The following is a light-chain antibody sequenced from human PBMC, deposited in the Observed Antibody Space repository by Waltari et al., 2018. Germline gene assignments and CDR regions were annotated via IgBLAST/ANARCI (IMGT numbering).Light chain of an antibody. V-gene: IGKV3-11*01. J-gene: IGKJ3*01. CDR3: QRRGHWPPDAT. Sequence: EIVLTQSPATLSQSPGERATLSCRASQSVSRFLAWYQQKPGQAPRPIIYDKSSRATGIPARFSGSGSGTDFTLTISSLEPEDFAVYYCQRRGHWPPDATFGPGTRVDIK. CDR1: QSVSRF. CDR2: DKS.